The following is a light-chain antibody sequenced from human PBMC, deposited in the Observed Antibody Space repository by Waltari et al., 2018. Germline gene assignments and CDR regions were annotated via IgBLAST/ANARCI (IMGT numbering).Light chain of an antibody. Sequence: DIQMTQSPSSLSASVGDRVTITCRASQSISSYLNLYQQKPGKAPNLLIYAASSLQSGVPSRFSGSGSGTDFTLTISSLQPEDFATYYCQQSYSTPWTFGQGTKVEIK. V-gene: IGKV1-39*01. CDR2: AAS. CDR1: QSISSY. CDR3: QQSYSTPWT. J-gene: IGKJ1*01.